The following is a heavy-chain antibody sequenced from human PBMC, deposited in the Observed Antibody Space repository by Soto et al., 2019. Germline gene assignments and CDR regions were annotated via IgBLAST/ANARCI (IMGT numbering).Heavy chain of an antibody. J-gene: IGHJ5*02. D-gene: IGHD2-15*01. Sequence: QVQLQESGPGLVKPSQTLSLTCTVSGGSISSGGYYWSWIRQHPGKGLEWIGYIYYSGSTYYNPSLTSRVTIPVDTSKNPCSLKLSSVTAADTAVYYCARAVVVVSNWFDPWGQGTLVTVSS. CDR3: ARAVVVVSNWFDP. V-gene: IGHV4-31*03. CDR2: IYYSGST. CDR1: GGSISSGGYY.